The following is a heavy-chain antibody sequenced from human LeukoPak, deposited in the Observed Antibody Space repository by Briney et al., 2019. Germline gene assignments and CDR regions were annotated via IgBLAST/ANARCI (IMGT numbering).Heavy chain of an antibody. CDR2: IYYSGTT. V-gene: IGHV4-39*07. CDR3: ARDLPAPLLRYFDWLFLP. Sequence: SETLSLTCTVSGGSISSSSYYWGWIRQPPGKGLEWIGSIYYSGTTYFNPSLKSRVTISVDTSKNQFSLKLSSVTAADTAVYYCARDLPAPLLRYFDWLFLPWGQGTLVTVSS. J-gene: IGHJ5*02. D-gene: IGHD3-9*01. CDR1: GGSISSSSYY.